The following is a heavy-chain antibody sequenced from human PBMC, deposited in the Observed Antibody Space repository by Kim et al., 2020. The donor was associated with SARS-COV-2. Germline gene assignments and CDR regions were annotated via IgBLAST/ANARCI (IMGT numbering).Heavy chain of an antibody. CDR2: INAGNGNT. CDR1: GYTFTSYA. CDR3: ARDHDRGPPIAVAPEHNWFDP. D-gene: IGHD6-19*01. Sequence: ASVKVSCKASGYTFTSYAMHWVRQAPGQRLEWMGWINAGNGNTKYSQKFQGRVTITRDTSASTAYMELSSLRSEDTAVYYCARDHDRGPPIAVAPEHNWFDPWGQGTLVTVSS. J-gene: IGHJ5*02. V-gene: IGHV1-3*01.